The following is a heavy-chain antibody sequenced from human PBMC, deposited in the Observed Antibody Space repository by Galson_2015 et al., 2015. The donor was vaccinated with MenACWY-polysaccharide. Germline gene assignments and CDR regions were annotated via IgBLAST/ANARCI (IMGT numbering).Heavy chain of an antibody. J-gene: IGHJ2*01. CDR2: INYSGST. V-gene: IGHV4-59*01. CDR1: GGSISSYY. CDR3: ARAIAVAGQRRDFDL. Sequence: SETLSLTCTVSGGSISSYYWNWIRQPPGKGLEWVGYINYSGSTNHNPSLKSRVTMSVDTSKNQFSLNLTSVTDADTAVYYCARAIAVAGQRRDFDLGGRGTLVTVSS. D-gene: IGHD6-19*01.